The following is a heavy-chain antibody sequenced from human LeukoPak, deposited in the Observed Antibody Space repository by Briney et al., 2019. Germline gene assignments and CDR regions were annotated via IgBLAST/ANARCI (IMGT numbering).Heavy chain of an antibody. CDR2: IRFDGSNK. CDR3: AKDGYCSSTSCYADLYYFEY. V-gene: IGHV3-30*02. D-gene: IGHD2-2*01. J-gene: IGHJ4*02. CDR1: GFTFSSYG. Sequence: GGSLRLSCAASGFTFSSYGMYWVRQAPGKGPEWVAFIRFDGSNKYYSDSVKGRFTISRDNSKNTLYLQMNSLRAEDTAVYYCAKDGYCSSTSCYADLYYFEYWGQGTLVTVSS.